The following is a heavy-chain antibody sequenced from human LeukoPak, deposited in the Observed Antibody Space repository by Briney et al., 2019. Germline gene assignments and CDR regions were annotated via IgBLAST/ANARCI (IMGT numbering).Heavy chain of an antibody. CDR2: INHSGST. D-gene: IGHD4-17*01. Sequence: SETLSLTCAVYGGSFSGYYWSWIRQPPGKGLEWIGEINHSGSTNYNPSLKSRVTISVDTSKNQFSLKLSSVTAADTAVYYCARAGDYVIVDHWGQGTLVTVSS. CDR3: ARAGDYVIVDH. V-gene: IGHV4-34*01. CDR1: GGSFSGYY. J-gene: IGHJ4*02.